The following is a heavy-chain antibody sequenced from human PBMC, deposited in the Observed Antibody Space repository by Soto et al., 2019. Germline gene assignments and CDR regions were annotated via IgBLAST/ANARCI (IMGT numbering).Heavy chain of an antibody. CDR2: FDPEDGET. CDR3: ATAVGATTAYYYGMDV. V-gene: IGHV1-24*01. Sequence: ASVKVSCKVSGYTLTELSMHWVRPAPGKGLEWMGGFDPEDGETIYAQKFQGRVTMTEDTSTDTAYMELSSLRSEDTAVYYCATAVGATTAYYYGMDVWGQGTTVTVSS. J-gene: IGHJ6*02. D-gene: IGHD1-26*01. CDR1: GYTLTELS.